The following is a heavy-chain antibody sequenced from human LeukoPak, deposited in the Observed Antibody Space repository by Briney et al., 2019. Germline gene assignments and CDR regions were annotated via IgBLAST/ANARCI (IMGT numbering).Heavy chain of an antibody. Sequence: PSETLSLTCTVSGGSISGYYWNWIRQPPGEGLEWIGYIYSSGSTNYNPSLKSRVTISLDTSKNQFSLKLNSVTAADTAVYYCARAETICYWYFDLWGRGALVTVSS. CDR1: GGSISGYY. CDR2: IYSSGST. J-gene: IGHJ2*01. CDR3: ARAETICYWYFDL. V-gene: IGHV4-59*01. D-gene: IGHD4/OR15-4a*01.